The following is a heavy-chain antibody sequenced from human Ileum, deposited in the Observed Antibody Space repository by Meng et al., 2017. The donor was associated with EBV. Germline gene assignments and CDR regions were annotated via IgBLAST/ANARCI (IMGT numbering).Heavy chain of an antibody. Sequence: HAQLEESGPGLVQPSQSLSLSCVNSGDSVSSDKTAWNWIRQSPSRGLEWLGRTYRRSRWYYDYALSVKSRINISPDTSKNQVSLQLNSVTDEDTGIYYCATSRIAKFDRWGQGTLVTVSS. V-gene: IGHV6-1*01. CDR2: TYRRSRWYY. J-gene: IGHJ5*02. CDR1: GDSVSSDKTA. CDR3: ATSRIAKFDR.